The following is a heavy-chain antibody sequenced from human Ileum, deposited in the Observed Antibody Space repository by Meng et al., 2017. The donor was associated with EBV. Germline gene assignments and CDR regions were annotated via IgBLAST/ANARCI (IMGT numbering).Heavy chain of an antibody. D-gene: IGHD2-2*02. J-gene: IGHJ4*02. Sequence: QLRGVGAGGVGVQPGRFWRVSCAASRFTFSSSVMHWVRQAPGKGLEWVALISYDGSNKFYADSLKGRFTISRDNSDNTVSLHITSLRVEDTAVYYCATNTPHHYWGQGTLVTVSS. CDR3: ATNTPHHY. CDR1: RFTFSSSV. V-gene: IGHV3-33*03. CDR2: ISYDGSNK.